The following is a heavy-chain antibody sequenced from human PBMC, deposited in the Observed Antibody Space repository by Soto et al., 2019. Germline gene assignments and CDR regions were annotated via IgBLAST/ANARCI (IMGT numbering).Heavy chain of an antibody. Sequence: GGSLRLSCAASGFTFSSYGMHWVRQAPGKGLEWVAVILYDGSKKYYADSMKGRFTISRDNSKNTLYLQMNSLRAEDTALYYCAKDRGALRWSEEHFYFDYWGQGTLVTVSS. CDR3: AKDRGALRWSEEHFYFDY. D-gene: IGHD4-17*01. CDR1: GFTFSSYG. CDR2: ILYDGSKK. V-gene: IGHV3-30*18. J-gene: IGHJ4*02.